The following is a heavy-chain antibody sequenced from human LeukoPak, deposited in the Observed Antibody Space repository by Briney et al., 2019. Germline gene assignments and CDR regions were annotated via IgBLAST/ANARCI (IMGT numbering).Heavy chain of an antibody. V-gene: IGHV4-59*01. D-gene: IGHD3-22*01. Sequence: PSETLSLTCTVSGGSMSSYYWSWLRQPPGQGLEWIGHMYYSGSTNYNPSLKSRATISVDTSKNQFSLRLSSVTAADTAVYYCARNYDNSGYTAFGHWGRGTLVTVSS. CDR3: ARNYDNSGYTAFGH. CDR1: GGSMSSYY. CDR2: MYYSGST. J-gene: IGHJ4*02.